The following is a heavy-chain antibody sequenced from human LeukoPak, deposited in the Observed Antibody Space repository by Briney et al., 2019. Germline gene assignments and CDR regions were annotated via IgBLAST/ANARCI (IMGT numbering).Heavy chain of an antibody. V-gene: IGHV4-30-4*01. CDR3: AREGYSGNSSM. D-gene: IGHD4-23*01. Sequence: PSQTLSHPRTVSGGSNSSGVNYWSWIRQPPGKGLEWIGYIYYSGSTYYNPSLKSRVTISVDTSKNQFSLKLSSVTAADTAVYYCAREGYSGNSSMWGETTLVTVSS. CDR2: IYYSGST. J-gene: IGHJ1*01. CDR1: GGSNSSGVNY.